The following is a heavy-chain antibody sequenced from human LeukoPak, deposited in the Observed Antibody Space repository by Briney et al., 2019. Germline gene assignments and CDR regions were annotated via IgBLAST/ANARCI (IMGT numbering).Heavy chain of an antibody. CDR3: AGRIAVAGFFDY. V-gene: IGHV3-11*01. J-gene: IGHJ4*02. CDR1: GFTFSDYY. CDR2: ISSSGSTI. D-gene: IGHD6-19*01. Sequence: GGSLRLSCAASGFTFSDYYMSWIRQAPGKGLEWVSYISSSGSTIYYADSVKGLITISRDNAKNSLYLQMNSLRAEDTAVYYCAGRIAVAGFFDYWGQGTLVTVSS.